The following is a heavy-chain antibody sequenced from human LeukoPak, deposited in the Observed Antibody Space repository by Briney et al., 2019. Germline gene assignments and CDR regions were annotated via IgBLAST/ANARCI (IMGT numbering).Heavy chain of an antibody. Sequence: SETLSLTCTVSGGSISSSSYYWSGIRQPPGKGLEGIGSMYYSGSTYYNPSLKSRVTISVDTSKKQFSLKLSSVTAADTAVYYCARDLKSYGYTRGNGMDVWGQGTTVTVSS. J-gene: IGHJ6*02. D-gene: IGHD5-18*01. CDR2: MYYSGST. V-gene: IGHV4-39*07. CDR3: ARDLKSYGYTRGNGMDV. CDR1: GGSISSSSYY.